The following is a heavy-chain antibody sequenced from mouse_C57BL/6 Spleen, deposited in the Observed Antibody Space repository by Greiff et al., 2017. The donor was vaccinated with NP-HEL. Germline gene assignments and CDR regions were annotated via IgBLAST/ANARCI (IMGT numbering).Heavy chain of an antibody. V-gene: IGHV1-64*01. Sequence: QVQLQQPGAELVKPGASVKLSCKASGYTFTSYWMHWVKQRPGQGLEWIGMIHPNSGSTNYNEKFKSKATLTVDKTSSTAYMQLSSLTSEDSAVYYCARSHYGYDDVHYWGQGTTLTVSS. D-gene: IGHD2-2*01. J-gene: IGHJ2*01. CDR3: ARSHYGYDDVHY. CDR2: IHPNSGST. CDR1: GYTFTSYW.